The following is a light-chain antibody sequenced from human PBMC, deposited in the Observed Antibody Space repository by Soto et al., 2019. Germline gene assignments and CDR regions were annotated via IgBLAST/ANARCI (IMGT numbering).Light chain of an antibody. CDR3: QQYNKWPIT. V-gene: IGKV3-15*01. Sequence: IVSTHSPATHSVSPGEIATFSFGASQSLYTNLAWYQQRPGQAPRVLIYGASTRATGIPARFTGFGSGTEFTLTISSLQSEDFAVYYCQQYNKWPITFGQGTRLEI. CDR1: QSLYTN. CDR2: GAS. J-gene: IGKJ5*01.